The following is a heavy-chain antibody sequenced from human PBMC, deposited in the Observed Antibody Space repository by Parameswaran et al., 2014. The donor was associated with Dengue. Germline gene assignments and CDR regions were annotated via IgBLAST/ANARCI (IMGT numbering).Heavy chain of an antibody. CDR3: AHIAPGGWFDP. V-gene: IGHV2-5*02. CDR2: IYWDDDK. Sequence: PGKALEWLALIYWDDDKRYSPSLKSRLTITKDTSKDQVVLTMTNMDPVDTATYYCAHIAPGGWFDPWGQGTLVTVSS. D-gene: IGHD6-25*01. J-gene: IGHJ5*02.